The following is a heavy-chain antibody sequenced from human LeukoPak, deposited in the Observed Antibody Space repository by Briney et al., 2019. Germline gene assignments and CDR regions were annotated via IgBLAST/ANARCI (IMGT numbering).Heavy chain of an antibody. CDR2: ISSSSSYI. D-gene: IGHD3-22*01. V-gene: IGHV3-21*01. Sequence: GGSLRLSCAASGFTFSSYSMNWVRQAPGKGLEWVSSISSSSSYIYYADSVKGRFTISRDNAKNSLYLQMNSLRAEDTAVYYCARGLAYAYYDSRNWFDPWGQGTLSPSPQ. CDR3: ARGLAYAYYDSRNWFDP. J-gene: IGHJ5*02. CDR1: GFTFSSYS.